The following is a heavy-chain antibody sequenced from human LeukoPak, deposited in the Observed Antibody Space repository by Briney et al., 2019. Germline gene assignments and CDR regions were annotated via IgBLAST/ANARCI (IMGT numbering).Heavy chain of an antibody. J-gene: IGHJ4*02. CDR2: INQDGSAE. CDR3: VRLFGGVTTFDY. CDR1: GFTFSTYS. V-gene: IGHV3-7*01. D-gene: IGHD4-17*01. Sequence: PGGSLRLSCAASGFTFSTYSMSRVRQAPGKGLDWVASINQDGSAEYYVDSVRGRFTISRDNAKNSLYLQVNSLRVDDTAVYYCVRLFGGVTTFDYWGQGTLVTVSS.